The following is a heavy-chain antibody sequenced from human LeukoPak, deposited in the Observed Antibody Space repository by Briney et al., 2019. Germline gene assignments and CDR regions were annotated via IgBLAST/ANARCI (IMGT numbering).Heavy chain of an antibody. V-gene: IGHV3-7*04. CDR2: IKLDDSEI. CDR1: GFTFTNNW. Sequence: TGGSLRLSCVASGFTFTNNWMTWVRQVPGKGLEWVANIKLDDSEIYYVASVKGRFTISRDNAKNSVFLQMNSLRVEDTAIYYCARGRAIDIWGRGTMVTVSS. CDR3: ARGRAIDI. J-gene: IGHJ3*02.